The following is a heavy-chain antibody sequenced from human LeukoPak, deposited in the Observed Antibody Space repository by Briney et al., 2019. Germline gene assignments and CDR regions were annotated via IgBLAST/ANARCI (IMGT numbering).Heavy chain of an antibody. CDR3: ARDPDYYGSGSLDY. D-gene: IGHD3-10*01. CDR2: IYYSGST. Sequence: SETLSLTCAVFGGSFSGYYWSWIRQPPGKGLEWIGYIYYSGSTNYNPSLKSRVTISVDTSKNQFSLKLSSVTAADTAVYYCARDPDYYGSGSLDYWGQGTLVTVSS. J-gene: IGHJ4*02. CDR1: GGSFSGYY. V-gene: IGHV4-59*12.